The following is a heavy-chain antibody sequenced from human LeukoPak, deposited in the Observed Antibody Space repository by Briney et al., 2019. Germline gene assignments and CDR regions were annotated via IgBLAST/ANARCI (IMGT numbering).Heavy chain of an antibody. J-gene: IGHJ4*02. CDR1: GYSFTDHY. V-gene: IGHV1-69*13. D-gene: IGHD3-3*01. Sequence: SVKVSCKASGYSFTDHYTHWVRQAPGQGLEWMGGIIPIFGTANYAQKFQGRVTITADESTSTAYMELSSLRSEDTAVYYCARDRGVNYDFWSGYLDYWGQGTLVTVSS. CDR2: IIPIFGTA. CDR3: ARDRGVNYDFWSGYLDY.